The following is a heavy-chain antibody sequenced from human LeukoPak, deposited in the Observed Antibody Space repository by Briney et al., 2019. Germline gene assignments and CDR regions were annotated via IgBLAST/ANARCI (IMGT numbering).Heavy chain of an antibody. CDR1: GFTFTPYA. CDR2: ISSSGGST. CDR3: AKEAVPGNNGMDV. V-gene: IGHV3-23*01. J-gene: IGHJ6*02. D-gene: IGHD6-19*01. Sequence: GGSLRLSCAASGFTFTPYAMSWVRQAPGKGLEWVSAISSSGGSTYYADSVKGRFTISRDKSKNTLYLQMSSLRVEDTAVYYCAKEAVPGNNGMDVWGQGTTVTVSS.